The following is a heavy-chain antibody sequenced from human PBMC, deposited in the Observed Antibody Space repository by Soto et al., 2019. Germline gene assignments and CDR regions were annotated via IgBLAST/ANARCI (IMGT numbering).Heavy chain of an antibody. CDR3: ARSYSGGWYGNYYGMDV. CDR1: GGSISSYY. CDR2: IYYSGST. V-gene: IGHV4-59*01. J-gene: IGHJ6*02. D-gene: IGHD6-19*01. Sequence: SETMSLTWTVAGGSISSYYWSWIRQPPGKGLEWIGYIYYSGSTNYNPSLKSRVTISVDTSKNQFSLKLSSVTAADTAVYYCARSYSGGWYGNYYGMDVWGQGTTVTVSS.